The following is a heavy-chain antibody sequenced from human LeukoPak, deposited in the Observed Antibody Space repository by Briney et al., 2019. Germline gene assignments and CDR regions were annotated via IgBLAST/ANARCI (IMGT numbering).Heavy chain of an antibody. CDR2: IWYDGSNK. J-gene: IGHJ6*02. V-gene: IGHV3-33*08. Sequence: GGSLRLSCAASGFTFSSYGMHWVRQAPGKGLEWVAVIWYDGSNKYYADSVKGRFTISRDNSKSTLYLQMNSLRAEDTAVYYCARDMGYCSGGTCYSDSYGMDVWGQGTTVTVSS. CDR1: GFTFSSYG. D-gene: IGHD2-15*01. CDR3: ARDMGYCSGGTCYSDSYGMDV.